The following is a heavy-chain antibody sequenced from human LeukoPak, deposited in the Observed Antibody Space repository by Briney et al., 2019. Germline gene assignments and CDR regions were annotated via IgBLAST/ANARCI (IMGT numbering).Heavy chain of an antibody. CDR1: GDSISSYY. V-gene: IGHV4-59*08. D-gene: IGHD6-19*01. CDR3: ASQYSSGWYYFDS. Sequence: PSETLSLTCSVSGDSISSYYWSWIRQPPGKGLEWIGYIYYSGSTNYNPSLKSRVTISVDTSKNQFSLNLSSVTAADTAVYYCASQYSSGWYYFDSWGQGTLVTVSS. CDR2: IYYSGST. J-gene: IGHJ4*02.